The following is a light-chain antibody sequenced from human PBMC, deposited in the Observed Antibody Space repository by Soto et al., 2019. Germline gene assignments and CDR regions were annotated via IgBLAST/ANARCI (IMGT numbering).Light chain of an antibody. V-gene: IGKV1-39*01. CDR1: QTISSH. J-gene: IGKJ5*01. CDR3: QQSYTTPIT. Sequence: IQMPQSPSSLSASVGDRFIITCRASQTISSHLNWYQQKPGKAPNLLVYAASSLQSGVPSRFTGSGSGTDFTLTISSLQPEDFATYFCQQSYTTPITFGQGTRLEI. CDR2: AAS.